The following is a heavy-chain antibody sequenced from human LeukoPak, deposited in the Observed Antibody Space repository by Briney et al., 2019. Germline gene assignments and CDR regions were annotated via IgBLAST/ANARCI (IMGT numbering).Heavy chain of an antibody. CDR2: NYYSGST. CDR1: GGSISNGGHY. J-gene: IGHJ6*02. CDR3: ARQYDFWSGYKRYYYYAMDV. D-gene: IGHD3-3*01. Sequence: SETLSLTCTVSGGSISNGGHYWSRIRQHPGKGLEWIGYNYYSGSTYYNPSLKSRVTISVDSSKNQFSLELSSVTAADTAVYYCARQYDFWSGYKRYYYYAMDVWGQGTTVTVSS. V-gene: IGHV4-31*03.